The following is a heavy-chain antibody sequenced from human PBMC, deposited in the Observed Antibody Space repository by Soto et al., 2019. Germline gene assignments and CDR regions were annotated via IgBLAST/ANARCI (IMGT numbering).Heavy chain of an antibody. CDR1: GGSFIGYY. Sequence: ETLSLTCAVYGGSFIGYYCIFIRHPPVKWLEWIGEINHSGSTNYNPSLKSRVTISVDTSKNQFSLKLSSVTAADTAVYYCARARSYYDFWSGYLKGNWFDPWGQGTLVTVSS. CDR2: INHSGST. CDR3: ARARSYYDFWSGYLKGNWFDP. V-gene: IGHV4-34*01. J-gene: IGHJ5*02. D-gene: IGHD3-3*01.